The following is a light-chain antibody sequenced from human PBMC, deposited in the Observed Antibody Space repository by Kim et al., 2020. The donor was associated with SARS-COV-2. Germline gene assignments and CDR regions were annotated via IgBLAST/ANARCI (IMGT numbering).Light chain of an antibody. V-gene: IGKV1-9*01. CDR1: QGNGSY. CDR2: ASS. Sequence: SVEGTVTNTCRANQGNGSYLAWYQQKPGKAPKLLIYASSTLQSAVPSRFSGSGSGTEFTLTISSLQPEDFATYYCQQLNSYPRLTFGGGTKVDIK. CDR3: QQLNSYPRLT. J-gene: IGKJ4*01.